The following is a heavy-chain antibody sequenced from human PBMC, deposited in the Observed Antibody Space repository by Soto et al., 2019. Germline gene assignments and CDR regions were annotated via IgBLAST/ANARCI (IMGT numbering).Heavy chain of an antibody. V-gene: IGHV3-64D*08. Sequence: GESLKISCSASGFTFSSYAMHWVRQAPGKGLEYVSAISSNGGSTYYADSVKGRFTISRDNSKNTLYLQMSSLRAEDTAVYYCVKDLGYCSSTSCYEPFYYYYGMDVWGQGTTVTVSS. J-gene: IGHJ6*02. CDR2: ISSNGGST. CDR3: VKDLGYCSSTSCYEPFYYYYGMDV. CDR1: GFTFSSYA. D-gene: IGHD2-2*01.